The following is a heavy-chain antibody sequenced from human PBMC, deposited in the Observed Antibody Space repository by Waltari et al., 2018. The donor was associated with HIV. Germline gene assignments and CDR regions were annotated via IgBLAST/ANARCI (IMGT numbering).Heavy chain of an antibody. CDR1: GFTFSSYG. Sequence: QVQLVESGGGVVQPGRSLRLSCAASGFTFSSYGMHWVRQAPGKGLEWVAVISDYGDNKYYADSVKGRFTISRDNSKNTLYLQMNSLRVEDTAVYYCAKGASGWSPGYWGQGTLVTVSS. D-gene: IGHD6-19*01. V-gene: IGHV3-30*18. J-gene: IGHJ4*02. CDR2: ISDYGDNK. CDR3: AKGASGWSPGY.